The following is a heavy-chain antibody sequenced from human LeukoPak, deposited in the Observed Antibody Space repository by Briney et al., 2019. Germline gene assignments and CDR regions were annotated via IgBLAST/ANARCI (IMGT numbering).Heavy chain of an antibody. Sequence: PGGSLRLSCAASGFTFSSYSMNWVRQAPGKGLEWVSSISSSSSYIYYADSVKGRFTISRDNAKNSLYLQMNSLRAEDTAVYYWARFVGTHGVGVFDYWGQGTLVTVSS. CDR3: ARFVGTHGVGVFDY. CDR1: GFTFSSYS. CDR2: ISSSSSYI. D-gene: IGHD2-21*01. J-gene: IGHJ4*01. V-gene: IGHV3-21*01.